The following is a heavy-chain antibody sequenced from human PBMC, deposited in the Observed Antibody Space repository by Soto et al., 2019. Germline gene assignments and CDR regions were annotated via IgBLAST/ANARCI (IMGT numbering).Heavy chain of an antibody. V-gene: IGHV1-18*01. CDR3: ARDGGQQLVRWFDP. CDR2: ISAYNGNT. Sequence: GASVKVSSTASGYTFNSYGISWVRQETGQGLEWMGWISAYNGNTNYARKLQGRVTMTTDTSTSTAYMELRSLRSDDTAVYYCARDGGQQLVRWFDPWGQGTLVTVSS. D-gene: IGHD6-13*01. CDR1: GYTFNSYG. J-gene: IGHJ5*02.